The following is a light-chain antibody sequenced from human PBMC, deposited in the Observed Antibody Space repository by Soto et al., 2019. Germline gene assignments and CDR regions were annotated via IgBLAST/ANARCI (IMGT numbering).Light chain of an antibody. CDR1: SNDVGRYDY. V-gene: IGLV2-11*01. CDR2: DVY. J-gene: IGLJ3*02. Sequence: QSALTQPRSVSGSPGQSVTISCTGTSNDVGRYDYVSWYQQHPGKAPRLVLHDVYKRPSGVPDRFSGSKSGNTASLTISGVQTEDEADYYCCSLNGSDTLVFGGGTKLTVL. CDR3: CSLNGSDTLV.